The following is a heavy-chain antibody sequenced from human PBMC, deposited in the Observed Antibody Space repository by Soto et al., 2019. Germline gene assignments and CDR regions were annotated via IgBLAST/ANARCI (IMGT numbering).Heavy chain of an antibody. CDR2: MNPNSGNT. CDR1: GYTFTSYG. J-gene: IGHJ6*02. V-gene: IGHV1-8*01. D-gene: IGHD2-15*01. Sequence: ASVKVSCKASGYTFTSYGINWVRQATGQGLEWMGWMNPNSGNTGYAQKFQGRVTMTRNTSISTAYMELSSLRSEDTAVYYCARGRICSGGSCYSGDLYYYGVDVWG. CDR3: ARGRICSGGSCYSGDLYYYGVDV.